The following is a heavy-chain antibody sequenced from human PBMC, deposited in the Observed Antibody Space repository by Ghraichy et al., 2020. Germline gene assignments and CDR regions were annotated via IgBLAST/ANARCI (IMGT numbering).Heavy chain of an antibody. CDR2: IRSKANSYAT. CDR1: GFTFSGSA. Sequence: GGSLRLSCAASGFTFSGSAMHWVRQASGKGLEWVGRIRSKANSYATAYAASVKGRFTISRDDSKNTAYLQMNSLKTEDTAVYYCLGLLTDCTNGVCYRFDYWGQGTLVTVSS. J-gene: IGHJ4*02. CDR3: LGLLTDCTNGVCYRFDY. D-gene: IGHD2-8*01. V-gene: IGHV3-73*01.